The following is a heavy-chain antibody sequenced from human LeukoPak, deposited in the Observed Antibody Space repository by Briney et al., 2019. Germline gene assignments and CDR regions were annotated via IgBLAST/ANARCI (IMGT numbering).Heavy chain of an antibody. V-gene: IGHV3-53*01. Sequence: PGGSLRLSCAASGFTVSSNYMNWVRQAPGKGLEWVSVIYSSGSTYYADSVKGRFTISRDNSKNTLYLQVNSLRAEDTAVYYCARDLYGVSHDYWGQGTLVTVSS. D-gene: IGHD4-17*01. CDR1: GFTVSSNY. J-gene: IGHJ4*02. CDR3: ARDLYGVSHDY. CDR2: IYSSGST.